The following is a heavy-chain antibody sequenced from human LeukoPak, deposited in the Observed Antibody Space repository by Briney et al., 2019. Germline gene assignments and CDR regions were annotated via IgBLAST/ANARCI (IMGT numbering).Heavy chain of an antibody. D-gene: IGHD6-19*01. J-gene: IGHJ4*02. CDR2: ISYDGSNK. Sequence: PGGSLRLSCAASGFTFSSYGMHWVRQAPGKGLEWVAVISYDGSNKYYADSVKGRFTISRDNSKNTLYLQMNSLRAADTAVYYCAIRIAVAGNFDYWGQGTLVTVSS. V-gene: IGHV3-30*03. CDR1: GFTFSSYG. CDR3: AIRIAVAGNFDY.